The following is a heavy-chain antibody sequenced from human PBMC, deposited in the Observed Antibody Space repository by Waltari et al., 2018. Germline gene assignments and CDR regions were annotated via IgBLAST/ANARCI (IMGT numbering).Heavy chain of an antibody. CDR2: FHRRGNT. J-gene: IGHJ4*02. CDR1: DDSISAGNYY. D-gene: IGHD2-2*01. CDR3: AKSASCDVDPSCDVVAN. V-gene: IGHV4-61*02. Sequence: QVQLQESGPGLVEPSQTLSLTCSVSDDSISAGNYYWGWIRQSAGKGLEWIGRFHRRGNTEYSHSLNSRVTISRDTSNNRFSLKLTSVTATDTAVYYCAKSASCDVDPSCDVVANWGQGTLVTVSA.